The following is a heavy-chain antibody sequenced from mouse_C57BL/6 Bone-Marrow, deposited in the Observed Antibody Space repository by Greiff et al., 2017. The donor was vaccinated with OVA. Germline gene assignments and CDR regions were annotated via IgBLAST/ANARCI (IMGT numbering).Heavy chain of an antibody. CDR3: ARSFRTGTGAY. V-gene: IGHV5-6*01. J-gene: IGHJ3*01. CDR1: GFTFSSYG. D-gene: IGHD4-1*01. CDR2: ISSGGSYT. Sequence: EVMLVESGGDLVKPGGSLKLSCAASGFTFSSYGMSWVRQTPDKRLEWVATISSGGSYTYYPDSVKGRFTISRDNAKNTLYLQMSSLKSEDTAMYYCARSFRTGTGAYWGQGTLVTVSA.